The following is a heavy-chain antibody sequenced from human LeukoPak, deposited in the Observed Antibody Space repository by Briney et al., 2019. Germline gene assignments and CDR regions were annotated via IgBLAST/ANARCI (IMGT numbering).Heavy chain of an antibody. CDR2: IWYDGSNK. CDR1: GFTFSSYG. CDR3: ARGRQWLGDPLHY. Sequence: PGGSLRLSCAASGFTFSSYGMNWVRQAPGKGLEWVAVIWYDGSNKYYADSVKGRFTISRDNSKNTLYLQMNSLRAEDTAVYYCARGRQWLGDPLHYWGQGTLVTVSS. D-gene: IGHD6-19*01. V-gene: IGHV3-33*01. J-gene: IGHJ4*02.